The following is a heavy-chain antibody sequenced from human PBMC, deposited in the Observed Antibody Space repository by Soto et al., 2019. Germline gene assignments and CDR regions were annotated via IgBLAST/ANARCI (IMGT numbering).Heavy chain of an antibody. Sequence: SETLSLTCTVSGGSISSYYWSWIRQPPGKGLEWIGYIYYSGSTNYNPSLKSRVTISVDTSKNQFSLKLSSVTAADTAVYYCAVTVHSGYYYYGMDVWGQGTTVTVSS. J-gene: IGHJ6*02. CDR3: AVTVHSGYYYYGMDV. V-gene: IGHV4-59*01. CDR2: IYYSGST. CDR1: GGSISSYY. D-gene: IGHD4-17*01.